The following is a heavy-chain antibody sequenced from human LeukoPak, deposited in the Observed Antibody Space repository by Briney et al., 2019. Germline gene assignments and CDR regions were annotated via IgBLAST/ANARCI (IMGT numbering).Heavy chain of an antibody. CDR1: GFTFSSYA. J-gene: IGHJ3*02. V-gene: IGHV3-53*01. CDR3: ARDRREFDAFDI. CDR2: IYSGGST. D-gene: IGHD3-10*01. Sequence: GGSLRLSCAASGFTFSSYAMSWVRQAPGKGLEWVSVIYSGGSTYYADSVKGRFTISRDNSKNTLYLQMNSLRAEDTAVYYCARDRREFDAFDIWGQGTMVTVSS.